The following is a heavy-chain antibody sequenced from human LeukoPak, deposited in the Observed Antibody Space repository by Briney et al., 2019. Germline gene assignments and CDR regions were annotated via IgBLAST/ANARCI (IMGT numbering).Heavy chain of an antibody. J-gene: IGHJ4*02. Sequence: GGSLRLSCEASGFIFSTYATHWVRQTPGKGLEWVAVVSHDGGLKYHADSVKGRFNIARDNSKNTVYLEMNSLRADDTAIYYCARDGYSDISGFSPLDYWGQGNLVTVSS. D-gene: IGHD3-22*01. CDR2: VSHDGGLK. CDR3: ARDGYSDISGFSPLDY. CDR1: GFIFSTYA. V-gene: IGHV3-30*04.